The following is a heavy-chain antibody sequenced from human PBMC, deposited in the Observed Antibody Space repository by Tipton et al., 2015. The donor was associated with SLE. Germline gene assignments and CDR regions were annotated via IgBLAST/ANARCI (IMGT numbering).Heavy chain of an antibody. CDR3: ARVLSSDYVYYYYYMDV. CDR1: GGSFSGYY. D-gene: IGHD4-17*01. J-gene: IGHJ6*03. CDR2: IYYSGST. Sequence: TLSLTCAVYGGSFSGYYWSWIRQPPGKGLEWIGYIYYSGSTNYNPSLKSRVTVSVDTSKNQFSLKLSSVTAADTAVYYCARVLSSDYVYYYYYMDVWGKGTTVTVSS. V-gene: IGHV4-59*01.